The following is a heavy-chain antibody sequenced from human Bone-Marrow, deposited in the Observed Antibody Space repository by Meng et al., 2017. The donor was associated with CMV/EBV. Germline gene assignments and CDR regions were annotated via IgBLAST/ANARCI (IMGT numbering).Heavy chain of an antibody. J-gene: IGHJ6*02. Sequence: SETLSLTCTVSGGSISSGDYYWSWIRQPPGKGLEWIGYIYYSGSTYYNPSLKSRVTISVDTSKNQFSLKLSSVTAADTAVYYCAGGAADHYYYYYYGMDVWGQGTTVTVSS. CDR3: AGGAADHYYYYYYGMDV. CDR2: IYYSGST. D-gene: IGHD2-15*01. V-gene: IGHV4-30-4*08. CDR1: GGSISSGDYY.